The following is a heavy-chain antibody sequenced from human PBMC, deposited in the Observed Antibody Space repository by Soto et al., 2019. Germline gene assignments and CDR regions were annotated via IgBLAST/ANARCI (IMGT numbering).Heavy chain of an antibody. Sequence: PGGSLRLSCAASGFTFSTYGMHWVRQAPGKGLEWVAVISYDGGNKYYADSVKGRFTISRDNSKNTLSLQMNSLRGEDTAVYYCATEGSRRFLWFDPWGQGTLVTVSS. CDR2: ISYDGGNK. CDR1: GFTFSTYG. V-gene: IGHV3-30*03. CDR3: ATEGSRRFLWFDP. J-gene: IGHJ5*02. D-gene: IGHD3-3*01.